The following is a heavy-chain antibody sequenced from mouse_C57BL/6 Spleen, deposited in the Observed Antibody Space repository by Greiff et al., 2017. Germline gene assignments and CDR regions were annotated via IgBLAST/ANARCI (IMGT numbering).Heavy chain of an antibody. D-gene: IGHD4-1*01. V-gene: IGHV5-17*01. CDR2: ISSGSSTI. CDR1: GFTFSDYG. CDR3: ARGELGGWFAY. Sequence: EVKVVESGGGLVKPEGSLKLSCAASGFTFSDYGMHWVRQAPEKGLEWVAYISSGSSTIYYADTVKGRFTISRDNAKNTLFLQMTSLRSEDTAMYYCARGELGGWFAYWGQGTLVTVAA. J-gene: IGHJ3*01.